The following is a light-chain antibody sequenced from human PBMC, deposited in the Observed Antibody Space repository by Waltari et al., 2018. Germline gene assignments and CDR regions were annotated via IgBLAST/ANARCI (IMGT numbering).Light chain of an antibody. Sequence: SYVLTQPPSVSVAPGQTARSSCDGNNIGSKNVPWYQQKPGQAPVLVVYDDGDRPSGIPERFSGSNSGNTATLTISRVDAGDEADYYCQVWDSGSDHYVFGTVTKVTVL. V-gene: IGLV3-21*02. CDR3: QVWDSGSDHYV. CDR2: DDG. J-gene: IGLJ1*01. CDR1: NIGSKN.